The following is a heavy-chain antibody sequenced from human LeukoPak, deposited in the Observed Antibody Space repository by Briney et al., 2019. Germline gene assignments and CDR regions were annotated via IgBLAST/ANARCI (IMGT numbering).Heavy chain of an antibody. CDR2: ISSSSSYI. V-gene: IGHV3-21*01. Sequence: GGSLRLSCAASGFTFSTYNINWVRQAPGKGLEWVSSISSSSSYIYYADSVKGRITISRDNAKNSLYLQMNSLRVEDTAVYYCARDKDVYFDYWGQGTLVTVSS. CDR1: GFTFSTYN. J-gene: IGHJ4*02. CDR3: ARDKDVYFDY.